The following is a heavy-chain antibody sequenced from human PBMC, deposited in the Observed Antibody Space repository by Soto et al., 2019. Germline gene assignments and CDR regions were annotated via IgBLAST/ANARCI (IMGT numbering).Heavy chain of an antibody. CDR1: GFTFSGYW. D-gene: IGHD3-10*01. J-gene: IGHJ5*02. Sequence: EVQLVESGGGFVRPGGSLRLSCAASGFTFSGYWMHWVRQAPGKGLVWVSRINSDGNSTNYADSVKGRFTISRDNAKNTLYLQMNSLRAEDTAVYYCARDRSPSPPSGWFDPWGQGTLVTVSS. CDR3: ARDRSPSPPSGWFDP. V-gene: IGHV3-74*01. CDR2: INSDGNST.